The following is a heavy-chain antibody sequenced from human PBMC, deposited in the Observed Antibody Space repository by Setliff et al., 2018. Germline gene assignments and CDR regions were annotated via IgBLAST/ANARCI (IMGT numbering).Heavy chain of an antibody. J-gene: IGHJ4*02. V-gene: IGHV4-59*02. D-gene: IGHD5-12*01. CDR3: ARGGTFRYFDY. Sequence: SETLSLTCTVSGGSVDSYYWSWIRQPPGKGLELIGYIYSGGTTDSKPSLKSRVTISLDTSKNQFSLRLSSVTAADTAVYYCARGGTFRYFDYWGQGTLVTVSS. CDR2: IYSGGTT. CDR1: GGSVDSYY.